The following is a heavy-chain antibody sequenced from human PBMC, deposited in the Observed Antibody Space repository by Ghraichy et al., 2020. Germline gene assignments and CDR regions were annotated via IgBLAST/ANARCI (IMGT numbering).Heavy chain of an antibody. J-gene: IGHJ4*02. D-gene: IGHD2-15*01. V-gene: IGHV3-74*01. CDR1: GFTLSNYW. Sequence: GGSLRLSCAASGFTLSNYWMHWVRQAPGKGLVWVSRINSYGSSTLYADSVKGRFTISRDNAKSTLYLQMDSLRAEDTAVYYCAREYCSGGRCFFGTGGSPFDYWGQGTLVTVSS. CDR2: INSYGSST. CDR3: AREYCSGGRCFFGTGGSPFDY.